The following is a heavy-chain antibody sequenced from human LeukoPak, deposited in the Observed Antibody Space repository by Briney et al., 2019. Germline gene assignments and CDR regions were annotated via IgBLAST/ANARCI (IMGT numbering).Heavy chain of an antibody. CDR1: GFTFSSYA. J-gene: IGHJ4*02. CDR3: AKAGDILTGYYTPTYFDY. V-gene: IGHV3-23*01. CDR2: ISGSGGST. D-gene: IGHD3-9*01. Sequence: GGSLRLSCAAPGFTFSSYAMSWVRQAPGKGLEWVSAISGSGGSTYYADSVKGRFTISRDNSKNTLYLQMNSLRAEDTAVYYCAKAGDILTGYYTPTYFDYWGQGTLVTVSS.